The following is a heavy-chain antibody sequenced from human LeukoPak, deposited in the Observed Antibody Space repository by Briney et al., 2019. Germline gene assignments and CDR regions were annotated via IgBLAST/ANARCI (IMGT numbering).Heavy chain of an antibody. Sequence: PGGSLRLSCAASGFTFSDYYMGWIRQAPGKGLEWISYISSSGSTIYYADSVRGRFTISRDNARNSLYLQMNSLRAEDTAVYYCARERAIASLRPYYFDYWGQGTLVTVSS. J-gene: IGHJ4*02. CDR1: GFTFSDYY. D-gene: IGHD6-6*01. V-gene: IGHV3-11*01. CDR2: ISSSGSTI. CDR3: ARERAIASLRPYYFDY.